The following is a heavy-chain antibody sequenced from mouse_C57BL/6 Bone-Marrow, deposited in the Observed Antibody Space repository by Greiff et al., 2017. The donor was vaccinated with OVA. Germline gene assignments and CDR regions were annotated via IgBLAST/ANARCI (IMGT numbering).Heavy chain of an antibody. D-gene: IGHD2-3*01. J-gene: IGHJ2*01. CDR3: ARRRYDGYYVSHFDY. CDR2: INPYNGGT. CDR1: GYTFTDYY. Sequence: EVQLQQSGPVLVKPGASVKMSCKASGYTFTDYYMNWVKQSHGKSLEWIGVINPYNGGTSYNQQFKGKATLTVDKSSSTAYMELNSLTSVDSAVYYCARRRYDGYYVSHFDYWGQGTTLTVSS. V-gene: IGHV1-19*01.